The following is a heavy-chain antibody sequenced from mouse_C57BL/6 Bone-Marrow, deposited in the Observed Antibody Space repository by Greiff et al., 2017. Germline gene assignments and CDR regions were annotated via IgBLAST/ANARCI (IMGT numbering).Heavy chain of an antibody. J-gene: IGHJ1*03. CDR1: GYTFTDYY. CDR3: ARASIIYYYGGYFDV. CDR2: INPYNGGT. V-gene: IGHV1-19*01. Sequence: EVQLQQSGPVLVKPGASVKMSCKASGYTFTDYYMNWVKQSHGKSLEWIGVINPYNGGTSYNQKFKGKATLTVDKSSSTAYMELNSLTSEDSAVYYCARASIIYYYGGYFDVWGTGTTVTVSS. D-gene: IGHD1-1*01.